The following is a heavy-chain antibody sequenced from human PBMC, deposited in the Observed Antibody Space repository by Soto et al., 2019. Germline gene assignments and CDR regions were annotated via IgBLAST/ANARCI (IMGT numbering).Heavy chain of an antibody. J-gene: IGHJ6*02. D-gene: IGHD3-3*01. V-gene: IGHV4-34*01. CDR3: AGRGLTIFGVTYYYYYYGMDV. Sequence: SETLSLTCAVYGGSFSGYYWSWIRQPPGKGLEWIGEINHSGSTNYNPSLKSRVTISVDTSKNQFSLKLSSVTAADTAVYYCAGRGLTIFGVTYYYYYYGMDVWGQGTTVTVSS. CDR2: INHSGST. CDR1: GGSFSGYY.